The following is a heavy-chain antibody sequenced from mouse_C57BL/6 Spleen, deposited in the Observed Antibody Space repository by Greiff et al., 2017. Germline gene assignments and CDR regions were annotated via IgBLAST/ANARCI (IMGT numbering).Heavy chain of an antibody. J-gene: IGHJ3*01. CDR2: IHPNSGST. D-gene: IGHD2-1*01. CDR1: GYTFTSYW. CDR3: ARDGNYSRVWFAY. Sequence: QVQLQQPGAELVKPGASVKLSCKASGYTFTSYWMHWVKQRPGQGLEWIGMIHPNSGSTNYNEKFKSKATLTVDKSSSTAYMQLSSLTSEDSAVYYCARDGNYSRVWFAYWGQGTLVTVSA. V-gene: IGHV1-64*01.